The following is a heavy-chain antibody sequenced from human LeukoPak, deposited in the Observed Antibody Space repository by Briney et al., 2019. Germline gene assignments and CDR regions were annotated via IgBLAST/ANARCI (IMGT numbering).Heavy chain of an antibody. V-gene: IGHV1-18*01. CDR1: GYTFSNFG. D-gene: IGHD2-2*01. CDR3: ARDGTSTDDY. Sequence: ASVKVSRQASGYTFSNFGISWVRQAPGQGLEWMGWISGNNDNPNYGQNFQGTFTVTTASSTSTAYMELRNLRSNVTADYYCARDGTSTDDYWGEGTLVTVSS. J-gene: IGHJ4*02. CDR2: ISGNNDNP.